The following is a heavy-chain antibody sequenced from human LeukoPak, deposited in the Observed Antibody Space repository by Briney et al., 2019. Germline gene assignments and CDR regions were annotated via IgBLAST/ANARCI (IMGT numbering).Heavy chain of an antibody. V-gene: IGHV3-23*01. CDR2: ISGSGTGT. CDR1: GFTFSSSA. CDR3: AKEGGTGTRFDY. D-gene: IGHD1-7*01. Sequence: GGSLRLSCAASGFTFSSSAMSWVRQAQGKGLYWVSAISGSGTGTYYADSVKGRITISRDNSKNTLYLQMNSLRAEGTAVYYWAKEGGTGTRFDYWGQGTLVTVSS. J-gene: IGHJ4*02.